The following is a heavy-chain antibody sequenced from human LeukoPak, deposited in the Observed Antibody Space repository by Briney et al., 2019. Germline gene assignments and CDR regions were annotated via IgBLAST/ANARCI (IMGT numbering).Heavy chain of an antibody. CDR2: ISYSGST. CDR3: ARSVDSLLDFDY. Sequence: SETLSLTCTVSGGSISSSSYYWGWIRQPPGKGLEWIGSISYSGSTYYNPSLKSRVTISVDTSKNQFSLKLSSVTAADTAVYYCARSVDSLLDFDYWGQGTLVTVSS. CDR1: GGSISSSSYY. D-gene: IGHD3-22*01. V-gene: IGHV4-39*01. J-gene: IGHJ4*02.